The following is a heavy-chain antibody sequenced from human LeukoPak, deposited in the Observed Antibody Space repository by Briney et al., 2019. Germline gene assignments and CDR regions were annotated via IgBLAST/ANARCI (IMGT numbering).Heavy chain of an antibody. CDR3: ARNGRYYYDSSGYYYRWFDP. J-gene: IGHJ5*02. CDR2: INHSGST. V-gene: IGHV4-34*01. D-gene: IGHD3-22*01. Sequence: SETLSLTCAVYGGSFSGYYWSWIRQPPGKGLEWIGEINHSGSTNYNPSLKNRVTISVDTSKNQFSLKLSSVTAADTAVYYCARNGRYYYDSSGYYYRWFDPWGQGTLVTVSS. CDR1: GGSFSGYY.